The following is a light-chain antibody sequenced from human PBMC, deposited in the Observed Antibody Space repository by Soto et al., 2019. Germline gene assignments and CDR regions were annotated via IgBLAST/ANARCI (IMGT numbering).Light chain of an antibody. CDR3: QQGSNWPSIC. CDR2: DAS. J-gene: IGKJ5*01. Sequence: EIFLTQSPATLSSSPGERATLSCSASQTVSNKLAWYQHKPGQAPRLLIYDASNRATGVPARFTGSGSGTDFTLTISSLELEDFAVYYCQQGSNWPSICFGQGTRLEI. CDR1: QTVSNK. V-gene: IGKV3-11*01.